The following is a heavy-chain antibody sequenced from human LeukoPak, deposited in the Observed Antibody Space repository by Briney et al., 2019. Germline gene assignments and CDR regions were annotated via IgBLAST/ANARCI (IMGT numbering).Heavy chain of an antibody. CDR2: IYPGDSDS. CDR1: GYRFTSNW. CDR3: ARRDYDILTGYYNYFDY. D-gene: IGHD3-9*01. J-gene: IGHJ4*02. Sequence: GESLKISCKGSGYRFTSNWIGWVRQMPGKGLEWMGIIYPGDSDSRYSPSFQGQVTISADKSISTAYLQWSSLKASDTAMYYCARRDYDILTGYYNYFDYWGQGTLVTVSS. V-gene: IGHV5-51*01.